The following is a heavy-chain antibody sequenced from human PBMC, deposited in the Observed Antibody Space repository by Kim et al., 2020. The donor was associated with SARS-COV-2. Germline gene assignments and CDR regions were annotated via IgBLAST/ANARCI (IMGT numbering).Heavy chain of an antibody. D-gene: IGHD2-15*01. CDR2: INHSGST. V-gene: IGHV4-34*01. J-gene: IGHJ5*02. Sequence: SETLSLTCAVYGGSFSGYYWSWIRQPPGKGLEWIGEINHSGSTNYNPSLKSRVTISVDTSKNQFSLKLSSETAADTAVYYCASAYCSGGSCYSGWFDPWGQGTLVTVSS. CDR1: GGSFSGYY. CDR3: ASAYCSGGSCYSGWFDP.